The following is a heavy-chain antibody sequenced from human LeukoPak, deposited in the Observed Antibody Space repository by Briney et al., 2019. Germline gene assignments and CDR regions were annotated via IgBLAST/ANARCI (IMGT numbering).Heavy chain of an antibody. CDR1: GGSFSGYH. D-gene: IGHD3-9*01. CDR3: ATTLRYFDWLPQPSFDY. J-gene: IGHJ4*02. Sequence: PSETLSLTCAVYGGSFSGYHWSWIRQPPGKGLEWIGEINHSGSTNYNLSLKSRVTISVDTSKNQFSLKLSSVTAADTAVYYCATTLRYFDWLPQPSFDYWGQGTLVTVSS. V-gene: IGHV4-34*01. CDR2: INHSGST.